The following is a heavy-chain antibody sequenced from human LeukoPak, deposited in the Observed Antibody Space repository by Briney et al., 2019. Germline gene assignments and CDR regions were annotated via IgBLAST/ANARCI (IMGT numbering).Heavy chain of an antibody. CDR1: GFTFSSYG. J-gene: IGHJ6*02. D-gene: IGHD4-17*01. CDR3: AKDRGYGDAEGYGMDV. Sequence: GGSLRLSCAASGFTFSSYGMHWVRQAPGKGLEWVGVISYDGSNKYYADSVKGRFTISRDNSKNTLYLQMNSLRAEDTAVYYCAKDRGYGDAEGYGMDVWGQGTTVTVSS. V-gene: IGHV3-30*18. CDR2: ISYDGSNK.